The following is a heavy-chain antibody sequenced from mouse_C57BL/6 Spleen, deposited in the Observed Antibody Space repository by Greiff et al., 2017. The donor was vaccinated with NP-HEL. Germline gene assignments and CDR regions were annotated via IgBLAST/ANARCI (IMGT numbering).Heavy chain of an antibody. D-gene: IGHD2-1*01. CDR1: GYTFTDYE. CDR2: IDPETGGT. J-gene: IGHJ2*01. Sequence: QVQLQQSGAELVRPGASVTLSCKASGYTFTDYEMHWVKQTPVHGLEWIGAIDPETGGTAYNQKFKGKAILTADKSSSTAYMELRSLTSEDSAVYYCTIYGNYAFDYWGQGTTLTGSS. CDR3: TIYGNYAFDY. V-gene: IGHV1-15*01.